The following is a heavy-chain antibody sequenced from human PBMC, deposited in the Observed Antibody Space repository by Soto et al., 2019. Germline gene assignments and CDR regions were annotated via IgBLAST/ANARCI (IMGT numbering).Heavy chain of an antibody. J-gene: IGHJ5*02. V-gene: IGHV1-24*01. Sequence: QVRLIQSGTEVKKPGASVKVSCSLSGSALTELSLHWVRQAPGKGLEWMGCSDREDGETFYAQRFKGRLTMTEDTSTNTAYMELRSLRSEDTAVYYCTRGNWFDPWGQGTLVVVSS. CDR3: TRGNWFDP. CDR2: SDREDGET. CDR1: GSALTELS.